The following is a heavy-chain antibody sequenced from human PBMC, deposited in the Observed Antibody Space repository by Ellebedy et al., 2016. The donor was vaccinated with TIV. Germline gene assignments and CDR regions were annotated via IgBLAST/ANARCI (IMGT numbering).Heavy chain of an antibody. CDR3: ARVSGYFIVIPDDY. Sequence: ASVKVSCKASGYTFTGYYMHWVRQAPGQGLEWMGWINPDSGGTNYAQKFQGRVTMTRDKSISTAYMELSRLRSDDTAVYYCARVSGYFIVIPDDYWGQGTLVTVSS. CDR1: GYTFTGYY. D-gene: IGHD2-2*01. CDR2: INPDSGGT. V-gene: IGHV1-2*02. J-gene: IGHJ4*02.